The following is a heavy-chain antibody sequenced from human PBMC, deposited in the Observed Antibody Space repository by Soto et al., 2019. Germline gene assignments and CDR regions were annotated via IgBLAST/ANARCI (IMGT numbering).Heavy chain of an antibody. CDR1: VFTFSTHW. D-gene: IGHD3-10*01. Sequence: GPLRLSCAASVFTFSTHWMSWVRQAPGKGLEWVANIKEDGSEKYYVDSVEGRFTISRDNAKNSLYLQMTSLRAEDTAVYYCARVSYPNYYGMDVWGQGTTVTVSS. CDR3: ARVSYPNYYGMDV. V-gene: IGHV3-7*01. CDR2: IKEDGSEK. J-gene: IGHJ6*02.